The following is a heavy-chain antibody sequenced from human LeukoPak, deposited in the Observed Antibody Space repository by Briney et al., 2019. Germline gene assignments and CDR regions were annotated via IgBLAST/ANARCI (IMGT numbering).Heavy chain of an antibody. J-gene: IGHJ3*02. CDR2: ISGSGGST. V-gene: IGHV3-23*01. Sequence: PGGSLRLSCAASGFTFSSYAMSWVRQAPGKGLEWVSAISGSGGSTYYADSVKGRFTISRDNAKNSLYLQMNSLRAEDTAVYYCARDLVDYAVFDIWGQGTMVTVSS. CDR3: ARDLVDYAVFDI. D-gene: IGHD2-8*02. CDR1: GFTFSSYA.